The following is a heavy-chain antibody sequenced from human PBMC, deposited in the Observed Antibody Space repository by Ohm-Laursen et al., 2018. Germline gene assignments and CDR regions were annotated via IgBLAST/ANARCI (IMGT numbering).Heavy chain of an antibody. Sequence: TLSLTCTISGGAISSYYWSWIRQPAGKGLEWIGRVHSSGSTNYNPSLKSRVTMSVDTSKNQFSLKLSSVTAADTAVYFCAGETRTYYSDGSVYTLDIWGQGTMVTVSS. V-gene: IGHV4-4*07. CDR3: AGETRTYYSDGSVYTLDI. D-gene: IGHD3-22*01. CDR1: GGAISSYY. CDR2: VHSSGST. J-gene: IGHJ3*02.